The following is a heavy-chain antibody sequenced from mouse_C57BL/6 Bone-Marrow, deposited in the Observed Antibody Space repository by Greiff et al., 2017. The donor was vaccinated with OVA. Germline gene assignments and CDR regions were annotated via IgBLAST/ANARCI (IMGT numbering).Heavy chain of an antibody. V-gene: IGHV5-16*01. J-gene: IGHJ2*01. D-gene: IGHD3-3*01. CDR2: INYDGSST. CDR1: GFTFSDYY. Sequence: LKESEGGLVQPGSSMKLSCTASGFTFSDYYMAWVRQVPEKGLEWVANINYDGSSTYYLDSLKSRFIISRDNAKNILYLQMSSLKSEDTATYYCARDRGPFDYWGQGTTLTVSS. CDR3: ARDRGPFDY.